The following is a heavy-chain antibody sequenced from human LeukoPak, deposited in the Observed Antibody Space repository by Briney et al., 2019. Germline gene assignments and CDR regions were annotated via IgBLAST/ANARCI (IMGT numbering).Heavy chain of an antibody. J-gene: IGHJ4*02. CDR3: ARDRFLDY. CDR1: GFTFSSYW. CDR2: IKQDGSEK. D-gene: IGHD2/OR15-2a*01. Sequence: GGSLRLSCAASGFTFSSYWVSWVRQAPGKGLEWVANIKQDGSEKYYVDSVKGRFTISRDNAKNSLYLQMNSLRAEDTAVYYCARDRFLDYWGQGTLVTVSS. V-gene: IGHV3-7*01.